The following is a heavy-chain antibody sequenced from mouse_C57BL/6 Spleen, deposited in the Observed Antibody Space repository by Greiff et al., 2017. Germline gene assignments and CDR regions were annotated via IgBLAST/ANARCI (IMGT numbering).Heavy chain of an antibody. J-gene: IGHJ1*03. Sequence: EVQLQQSGPELVKPGASVKMSCKASGYTFTDYNMHWVKQSHGKSLEWIGYINPNNGGTSYNQKFKGKATLTVNKSSSTAYMELRSLTSEDSAVXYCARAPYYYGSSHWYFDVWGTGTTVTVSS. D-gene: IGHD1-1*01. V-gene: IGHV1-22*01. CDR1: GYTFTDYN. CDR2: INPNNGGT. CDR3: ARAPYYYGSSHWYFDV.